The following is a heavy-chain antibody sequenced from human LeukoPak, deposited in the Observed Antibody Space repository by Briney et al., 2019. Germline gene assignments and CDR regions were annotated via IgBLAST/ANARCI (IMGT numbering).Heavy chain of an antibody. J-gene: IGHJ5*02. Sequence: GGSLRLSCTASGFTFGDYAMSWGRQAPGKGLEWVGFIRSKAYGGTTEYAASVKGRFTISRDDSKSIAYLQMNSLKTEDTAVYYCTRDRSYWFDPWGQGTLVTVSS. CDR2: IRSKAYGGTT. CDR1: GFTFGDYA. CDR3: TRDRSYWFDP. V-gene: IGHV3-49*04.